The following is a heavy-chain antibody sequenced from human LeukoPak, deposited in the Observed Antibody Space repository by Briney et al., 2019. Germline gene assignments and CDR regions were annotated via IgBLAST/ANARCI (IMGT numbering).Heavy chain of an antibody. V-gene: IGHV3-74*01. CDR1: GFTFSNCW. Sequence: GGSLRLSCAASGFTFSNCWMHWVRQAPGKRLVWVARISSDGSSTSYADSVKGRFITSRDNAKNTLYLQMSSLRAEDTAVYYCARVTSVTGTIYDTWGQGTLVTVSS. CDR2: ISSDGSST. J-gene: IGHJ5*02. CDR3: ARVTSVTGTIYDT. D-gene: IGHD6-19*01.